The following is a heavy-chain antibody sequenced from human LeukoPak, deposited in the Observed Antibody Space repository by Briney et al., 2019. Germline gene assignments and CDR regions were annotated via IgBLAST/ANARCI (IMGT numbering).Heavy chain of an antibody. Sequence: SETLSLTCTVSGGSIRSYYWSWIRQPAGKGLKWIGRIYTNGNTNYNPSLESRVTMSVDTSRNQFSLKLISVTAADTAVYYCARGGSSYGSPFDYWGQGTLVTVSS. D-gene: IGHD5-18*01. CDR1: GGSIRSYY. CDR3: ARGGSSYGSPFDY. J-gene: IGHJ4*02. V-gene: IGHV4-4*07. CDR2: IYTNGNT.